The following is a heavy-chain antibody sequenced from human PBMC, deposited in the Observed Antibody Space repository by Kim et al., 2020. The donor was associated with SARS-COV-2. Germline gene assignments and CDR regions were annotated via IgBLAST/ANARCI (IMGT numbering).Heavy chain of an antibody. CDR2: IGGSGDST. D-gene: IGHD3-22*01. Sequence: GGSLRLSCVASGFIFTKYAMSWVRQAPRKGLEWVSVIGGSGDSTYYADSVKGRFTISRDNSKNTVYLQVNSLRAEDTAVYYCAKGYYFDTSDYYSFDYWGQGTLVTVSS. CDR1: GFIFTKYA. V-gene: IGHV3-23*01. J-gene: IGHJ4*02. CDR3: AKGYYFDTSDYYSFDY.